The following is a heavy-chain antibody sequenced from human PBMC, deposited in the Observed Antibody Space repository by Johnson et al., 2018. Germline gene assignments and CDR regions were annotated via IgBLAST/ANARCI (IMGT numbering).Heavy chain of an antibody. CDR1: GFIFDDYA. D-gene: IGHD1-1*01. Sequence: VQLVQSGGGLVQPGKSLRLSCAASGFIFDDYAMHWVRQAPGKGLEWVASINWKSGRIGYADSVKGRFTISRANVKNSLYLQMNRRRTEDTDLYYCGKDVMMTGTTCAMDVWGQGTKVTVS. CDR2: INWKSGRI. CDR3: GKDVMMTGTTCAMDV. V-gene: IGHV3-9*01. J-gene: IGHJ6*02.